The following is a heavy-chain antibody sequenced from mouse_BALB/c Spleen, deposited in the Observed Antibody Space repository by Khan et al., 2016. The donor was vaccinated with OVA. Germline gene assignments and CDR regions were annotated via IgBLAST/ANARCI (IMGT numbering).Heavy chain of an antibody. CDR2: ISYSGNT. Sequence: VQLKESGPGLVKPSQSLSLTCTVTGYSITSDYAWNWIRQFPGNKLEWMGYISYSGNTKYNPSLKSRISITRDTSKNQFFLQLNFVTIEDTATYYCARIQGGDFDYWGQDTTLTVSS. CDR1: GYSITSDYA. D-gene: IGHD3-2*02. V-gene: IGHV3-2*02. CDR3: ARIQGGDFDY. J-gene: IGHJ2*01.